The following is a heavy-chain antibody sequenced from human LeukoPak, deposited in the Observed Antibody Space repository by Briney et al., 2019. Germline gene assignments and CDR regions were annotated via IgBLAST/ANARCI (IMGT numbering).Heavy chain of an antibody. CDR2: MNPNSGNT. J-gene: IGHJ4*02. V-gene: IGHV1-8*01. CDR3: ARGAWQWLVPSYDY. D-gene: IGHD6-19*01. Sequence: GASVKVSCKASGYTFTSYDINWVRQATGQGLEWMGWMNPNSGNTGYAQKFQGRVTMTRNTSISTAYMELSSLRSEDTAVYYCARGAWQWLVPSYDYWGQGTLVTVSS. CDR1: GYTFTSYD.